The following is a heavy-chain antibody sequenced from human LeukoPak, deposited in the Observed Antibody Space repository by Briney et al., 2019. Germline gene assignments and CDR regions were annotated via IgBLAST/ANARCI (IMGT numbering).Heavy chain of an antibody. CDR3: ARSGRNANRYFDY. Sequence: GESLKISCQGSGYSFTNYWIGWVRQMPGKGLEWMGSMYLGDSDTRYSPSFRGQVTISADKSISTAYLQWSSLKASDTAMYYCARSGRNANRYFDYWGQGTLVTVSS. CDR2: MYLGDSDT. V-gene: IGHV5-51*01. J-gene: IGHJ4*02. CDR1: GYSFTNYW. D-gene: IGHD2-8*01.